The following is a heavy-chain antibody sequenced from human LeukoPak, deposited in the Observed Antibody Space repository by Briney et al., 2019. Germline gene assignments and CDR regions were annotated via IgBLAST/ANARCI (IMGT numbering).Heavy chain of an antibody. CDR2: ISVSGDWT. Sequence: GSLRLSCAASGFTFSRYGMHWVRQAPGKGLEWVSVISVSGDWTYYADSVKGRFTISRDNSKNTLYLQMNSLRAEDTAVYYCADYRQSITAAGNSREFADYWGQGTLVTVSS. CDR3: ADYRQSITAAGNSREFADY. J-gene: IGHJ4*02. D-gene: IGHD6-13*01. V-gene: IGHV3-23*01. CDR1: GFTFSRYG.